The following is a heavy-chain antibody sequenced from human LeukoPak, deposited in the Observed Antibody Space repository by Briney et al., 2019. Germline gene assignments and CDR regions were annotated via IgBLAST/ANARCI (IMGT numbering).Heavy chain of an antibody. CDR2: ISSSSSYI. Sequence: GGSLRLSCAASGFTFSSYSMNWVRQAPGKGLEWVSPISSSSSYIYYADSVKGRFTISRDNAKNSLYLQMNSLRAEDTAVYYCARDSRRGAFDIWGQGTMVTVSS. CDR1: GFTFSSYS. J-gene: IGHJ3*02. V-gene: IGHV3-21*01. CDR3: ARDSRRGAFDI.